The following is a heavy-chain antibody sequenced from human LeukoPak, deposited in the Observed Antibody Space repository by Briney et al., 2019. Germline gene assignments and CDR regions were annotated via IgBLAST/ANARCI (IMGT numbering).Heavy chain of an antibody. CDR3: ARGREVINSSNDD. V-gene: IGHV1-69*13. Sequence: SVKVSCKVSGGTFSSYAISWVRQAPGQGLEWMGGIIPIFGTANYAQKFQGRATITADESTTTAYMELSSLGSEDTAVYYCARGREVINSSNDDWGQGTLVTVSS. D-gene: IGHD3-10*01. CDR1: GGTFSSYA. J-gene: IGHJ4*02. CDR2: IIPIFGTA.